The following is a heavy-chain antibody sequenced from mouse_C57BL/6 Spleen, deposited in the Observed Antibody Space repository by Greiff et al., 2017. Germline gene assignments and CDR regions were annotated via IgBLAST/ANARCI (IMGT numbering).Heavy chain of an antibody. CDR3: ARSTMVTTGGVDY. D-gene: IGHD2-2*01. V-gene: IGHV1-72*01. CDR1: GYTFTSYW. Sequence: QVQLKESGAELVKPGASVKLSCKASGYTFTSYWMHWVKQRPGRGLEWIGRIDPNSGGTKYNEKFKSKATLTVDKPSSTAYMQLSSLTSEDSAVYYCARSTMVTTGGVDYWGQGTTLTVSS. CDR2: IDPNSGGT. J-gene: IGHJ2*01.